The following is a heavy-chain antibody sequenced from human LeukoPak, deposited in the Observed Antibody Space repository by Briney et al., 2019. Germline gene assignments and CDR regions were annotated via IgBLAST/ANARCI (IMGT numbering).Heavy chain of an antibody. J-gene: IGHJ4*02. Sequence: GGSLRLSCAASGFTISSYWMSWGRQAPEKRQERVANITQDGSEKYNVDSVKGRFTISRDNAKNSLYLQMNSLRAEDTAVYYCARVSPNTVTTLQYFDYWGQGTLVTVSS. CDR1: GFTISSYW. CDR3: ARVSPNTVTTLQYFDY. CDR2: ITQDGSEK. V-gene: IGHV3-7*01. D-gene: IGHD4-17*01.